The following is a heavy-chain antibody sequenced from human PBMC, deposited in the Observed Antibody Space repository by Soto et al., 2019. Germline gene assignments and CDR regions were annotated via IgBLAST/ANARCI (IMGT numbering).Heavy chain of an antibody. Sequence: RASVKVSCKASGFTFTSSAVQWLRQARGQRLEWIGWIVVGSGNTNYAQEFQERVTITRDMSKSTAYMELSSLSSEDTDVYYCAAVTMVRGAYNWFDPWGQGTLVTVSS. CDR1: GFTFTSSA. V-gene: IGHV1-58*01. J-gene: IGHJ5*02. CDR2: IVVGSGNT. CDR3: AAVTMVRGAYNWFDP. D-gene: IGHD3-10*01.